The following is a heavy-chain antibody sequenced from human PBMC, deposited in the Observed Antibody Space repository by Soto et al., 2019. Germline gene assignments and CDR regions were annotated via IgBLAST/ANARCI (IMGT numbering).Heavy chain of an antibody. CDR1: GGSISSGPYS. D-gene: IGHD2-2*01. Sequence: QLQLQESGPGLVKPSETLSLTCTVSGGSISSGPYSWGWIRQPPGEGLEWIATFHYSENTHYSPSLEHRVTISVDTSKNQFSRKVTSVTAADTALYYCARQGGYCSSTNCYGYYAMDVWGQGTTVTVSS. CDR3: ARQGGYCSSTNCYGYYAMDV. CDR2: FHYSENT. J-gene: IGHJ6*02. V-gene: IGHV4-39*01.